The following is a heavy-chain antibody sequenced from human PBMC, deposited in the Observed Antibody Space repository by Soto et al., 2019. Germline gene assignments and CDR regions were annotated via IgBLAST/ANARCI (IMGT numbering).Heavy chain of an antibody. CDR2: ISSSSSYI. Sequence: GGSLRLSCAASGFTFSSYSMNWVRQAPGKGLEWVSSISSSSSYIYYADSVKGRFTISRDNAKNSLYLQLNSLRAEDTAVYYCAITSSGLRFLEWFIDYWGQGTLVTVCS. D-gene: IGHD3-3*01. J-gene: IGHJ4*02. V-gene: IGHV3-21*01. CDR1: GFTFSSYS. CDR3: AITSSGLRFLEWFIDY.